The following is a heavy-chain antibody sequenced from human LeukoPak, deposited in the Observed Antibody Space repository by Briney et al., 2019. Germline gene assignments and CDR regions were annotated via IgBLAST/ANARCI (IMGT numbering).Heavy chain of an antibody. CDR2: IYTSGST. CDR1: GGSISSYY. D-gene: IGHD6-13*01. CDR3: ARDDGSSWHHWFDP. V-gene: IGHV4-4*07. J-gene: IGHJ5*02. Sequence: SETLSLTCTVSGGSISSYYWSWIRQPAGKGLEWIGRIYTSGSTNYNPSLKSRVTMSVDTSKNQFSLKLSSVTAADTAVYYCARDDGSSWHHWFDPWGQGTLVTVSS.